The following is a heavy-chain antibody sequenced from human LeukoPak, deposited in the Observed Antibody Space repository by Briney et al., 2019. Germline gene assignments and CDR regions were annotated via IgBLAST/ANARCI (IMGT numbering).Heavy chain of an antibody. D-gene: IGHD3-22*01. V-gene: IGHV4-34*01. CDR2: INHSGST. Sequence: PSETLSLTCAVYGGSFSGYYWSWIRQPPGKGLEWIGEINHSGSTNYNTSLKRRVTISVDTSKNQFSLKLSSVTAADTAVYYCARSLYYYDSSGYYFTYYYYGMDVWGQGTTVTVSS. CDR3: ARSLYYYDSSGYYFTYYYYGMDV. CDR1: GGSFSGYY. J-gene: IGHJ6*02.